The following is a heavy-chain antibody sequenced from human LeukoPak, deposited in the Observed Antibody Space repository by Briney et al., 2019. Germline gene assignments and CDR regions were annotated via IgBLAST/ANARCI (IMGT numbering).Heavy chain of an antibody. CDR1: GYTLSSYG. J-gene: IGHJ2*01. V-gene: IGHV3-33*01. D-gene: IGHD7-27*01. CDR2: ILSDGSKE. Sequence: GGSLRLSCAASGYTLSSYGMHWVRQAPGKGLEWVAVILSDGSKEFYTDSVKGRFTISRDISKNTLYLQMNDLGAEDTALYYCVRGLSGVSSWYFDLWGRGTLVSVSS. CDR3: VRGLSGVSSWYFDL.